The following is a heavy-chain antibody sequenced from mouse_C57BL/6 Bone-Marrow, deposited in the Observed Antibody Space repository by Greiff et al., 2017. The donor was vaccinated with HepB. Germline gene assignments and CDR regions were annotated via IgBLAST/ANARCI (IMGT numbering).Heavy chain of an antibody. Sequence: EVKLMESGGGLVQPGESLKLSCESNEYEFPSHDMSWVRKTPEKRLELVAAINSDGGSTYYPDTMERRFIISRDNTKKTLYLQMSSLRSEDTALYYCAIYYDYCIGAMDYWGQGTSVTVSS. D-gene: IGHD2-4*01. CDR3: AIYYDYCIGAMDY. V-gene: IGHV5-2*01. CDR2: INSDGGST. J-gene: IGHJ4*01. CDR1: EYEFPSHD.